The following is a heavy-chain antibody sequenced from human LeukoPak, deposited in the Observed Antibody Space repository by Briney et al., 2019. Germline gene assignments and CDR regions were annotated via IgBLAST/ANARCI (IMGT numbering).Heavy chain of an antibody. Sequence: SETLSLTCAVSGYSISSGFYWGWIRQPPGKGLEWIGNVFHSGTTYYNPSLKSRVTISVDTSKNQFSLKLSSVTAADTAVYYCARDIVVVVAARNYYYMDVWGKGTTVTVSS. CDR3: ARDIVVVVAARNYYYMDV. CDR2: VFHSGTT. J-gene: IGHJ6*03. CDR1: GYSISSGFY. V-gene: IGHV4-38-2*02. D-gene: IGHD2-15*01.